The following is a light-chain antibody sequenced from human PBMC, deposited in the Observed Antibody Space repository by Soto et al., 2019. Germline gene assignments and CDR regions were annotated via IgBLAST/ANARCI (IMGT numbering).Light chain of an antibody. V-gene: IGKV3-15*01. CDR3: QQYNNWPTWT. Sequence: EILLTQSPATLSVSPGERVTLSCRASQIVDINLAWYQQKPGQAPRLLIYGASTRANDMPGRFSGRGSGTEFTLTISSLQSEDFAVYYCQQYNNWPTWTFGQGTKVDIK. J-gene: IGKJ1*01. CDR1: QIVDIN. CDR2: GAS.